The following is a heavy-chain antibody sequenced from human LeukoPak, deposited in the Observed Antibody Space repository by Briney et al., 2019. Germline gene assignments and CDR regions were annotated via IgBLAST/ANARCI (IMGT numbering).Heavy chain of an antibody. D-gene: IGHD6-13*01. CDR3: ARARGGSSWAPYYYYGMDV. CDR2: IYHSGST. Sequence: SETLSLTCAVSGGSISSGGYSWSWIRQPPGKGLEWIGYIYHSGSTYYNPSLKSRVTTSVDRSKNQFSLKLSSVTAADTAVYYCARARGGSSWAPYYYYGMDVWGQGTTVTVSS. CDR1: GGSISSGGYS. V-gene: IGHV4-30-2*01. J-gene: IGHJ6*02.